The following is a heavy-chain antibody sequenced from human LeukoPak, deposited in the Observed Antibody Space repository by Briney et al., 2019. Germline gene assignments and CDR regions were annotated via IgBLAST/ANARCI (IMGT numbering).Heavy chain of an antibody. V-gene: IGHV3-48*04. Sequence: GGSLRLSCAASGFTFSSYSMNWVRQAPGKGLEWVSYISSSSSTIYYADSVKGRFTISRDNAKNSLYPQMNSLRAEDTAVHYCARTVGAMVYWGQGTLVTVSS. D-gene: IGHD1-26*01. J-gene: IGHJ4*02. CDR3: ARTVGAMVY. CDR2: ISSSSSTI. CDR1: GFTFSSYS.